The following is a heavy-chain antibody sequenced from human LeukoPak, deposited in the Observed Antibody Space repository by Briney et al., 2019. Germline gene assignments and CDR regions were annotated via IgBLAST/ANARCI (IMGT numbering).Heavy chain of an antibody. D-gene: IGHD3-9*01. CDR2: ISSSSSYI. Sequence: GGSLRLSCAASGFTFSSYSMNWVRQAPGKGLEWVSSISSSSSYIYYADSVKGRFTISRDNAKNSLYLQMNSLRAEDTAVYYCARDRTYYDILTGYYNLHYFDYWGQGTLVTVSS. V-gene: IGHV3-21*01. CDR1: GFTFSSYS. J-gene: IGHJ4*02. CDR3: ARDRTYYDILTGYYNLHYFDY.